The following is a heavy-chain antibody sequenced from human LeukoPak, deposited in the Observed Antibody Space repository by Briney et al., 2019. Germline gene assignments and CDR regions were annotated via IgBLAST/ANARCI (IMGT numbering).Heavy chain of an antibody. D-gene: IGHD4-11*01. J-gene: IGHJ4*02. CDR3: ARDGEMTTVAIADY. CDR1: GFTFSSYW. V-gene: IGHV3-7*05. CDR2: IKQDGSEK. Sequence: HAGGSLILSCAASGFTFSSYWMSWVRQAPGKGLEWVANIKQDGSEKYYVDSVKGRFTISRDNAKNSLYLQMNSLRTEDTAVYYCARDGEMTTVAIADYWGQGTLVTVSS.